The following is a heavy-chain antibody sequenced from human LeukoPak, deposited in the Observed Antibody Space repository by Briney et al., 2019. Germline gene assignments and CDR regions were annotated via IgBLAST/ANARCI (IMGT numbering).Heavy chain of an antibody. CDR3: AKGATMVRGVIQTYAEYFQH. D-gene: IGHD3-10*01. Sequence: PGGSLRLSCAASGFTFSDYALGWVRQAPGRGLEWVATLSGSGAGTYYSDSVQGRFTISRDNSKNTLYLQMNSLRAEDTAVYYCAKGATMVRGVIQTYAEYFQHWGQGTLVTVSS. CDR2: LSGSGAGT. CDR1: GFTFSDYA. J-gene: IGHJ1*01. V-gene: IGHV3-23*01.